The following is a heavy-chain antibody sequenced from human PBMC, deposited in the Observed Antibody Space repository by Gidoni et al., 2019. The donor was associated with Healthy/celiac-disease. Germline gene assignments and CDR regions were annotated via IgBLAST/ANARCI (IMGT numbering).Heavy chain of an antibody. V-gene: IGHV3-48*02. CDR2: ISSSSSTI. D-gene: IGHD7-27*01. CDR3: AREAQGPANWGREDY. Sequence: EVQLVESGAGLVQPGGSLRLSCAASGFTFSSYSMNWVRQAPEKGLEWVSYISSSSSTIYYADSVKGRFTISRDNAKNSLYLQMNSLRDEDTAVYYCAREAQGPANWGREDYWGQGTLVTVSS. CDR1: GFTFSSYS. J-gene: IGHJ4*02.